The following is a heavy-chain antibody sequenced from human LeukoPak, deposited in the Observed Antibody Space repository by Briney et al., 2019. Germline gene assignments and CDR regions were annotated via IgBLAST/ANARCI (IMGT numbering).Heavy chain of an antibody. Sequence: GGSLRLSCAASGLSFSSYGMHWVRQSPGKGLEWVAFIRYDGGYKYYADSVKGRFTISRDNAKNSLHLQMNSLRVEDTAVYYCARDGRADYWGQGTLVTVSS. CDR2: IRYDGGYK. CDR1: GLSFSSYG. J-gene: IGHJ4*02. CDR3: ARDGRADY. V-gene: IGHV3-30*02. D-gene: IGHD3/OR15-3a*01.